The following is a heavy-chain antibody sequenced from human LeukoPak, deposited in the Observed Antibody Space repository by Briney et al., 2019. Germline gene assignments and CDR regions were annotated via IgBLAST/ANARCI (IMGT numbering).Heavy chain of an antibody. D-gene: IGHD4-17*01. CDR3: ARRRGDYGDPQPGWYFDL. J-gene: IGHJ2*01. Sequence: GASVKVSCKASGYTFTSYDINWVRQATGQGLEWMGWMNPNSGNTGYAQKFQGRVTMTRNTSISTAYMELSSLRSEDTAVYYCARRRGDYGDPQPGWYFDLWGRGTLVTVSS. CDR2: MNPNSGNT. CDR1: GYTFTSYD. V-gene: IGHV1-8*01.